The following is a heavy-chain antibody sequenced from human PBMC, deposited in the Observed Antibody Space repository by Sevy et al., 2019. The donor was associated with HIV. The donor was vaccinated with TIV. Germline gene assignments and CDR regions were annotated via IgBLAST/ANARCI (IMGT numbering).Heavy chain of an antibody. CDR1: GFTFSSYA. J-gene: IGHJ6*03. D-gene: IGHD1-26*01. CDR3: ARDIVGLRLGHYYYYYYMDV. CDR2: ISSNGGST. V-gene: IGHV3-64*02. Sequence: GGSLRLSCAASGFTFSSYAMHWVRQAPGKGLEYVSAISSNGGSTYYADSVKGRFTISRDNSKNTLYLQMGSLRAEDMAVYYCARDIVGLRLGHYYYYYYMDVWGKGPRSPSP.